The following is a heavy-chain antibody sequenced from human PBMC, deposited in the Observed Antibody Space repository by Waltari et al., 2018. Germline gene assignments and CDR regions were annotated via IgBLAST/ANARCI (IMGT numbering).Heavy chain of an antibody. J-gene: IGHJ4*02. CDR3: VGGSGYIPLFDY. V-gene: IGHV3-33*01. CDR1: GIPFSSYG. CDR2: TWSDGSEK. Sequence: QVRLVESGGGVVQPGRSLRLSGAASGIPFSSYGMHWVRQAPGNGLEWVAATWSDGSEKYYADSVKGQFTISRDNSKNTLYLQMNSLRVEDTAVYYCVGGSGYIPLFDYWGQGTLVTVSS. D-gene: IGHD5-18*01.